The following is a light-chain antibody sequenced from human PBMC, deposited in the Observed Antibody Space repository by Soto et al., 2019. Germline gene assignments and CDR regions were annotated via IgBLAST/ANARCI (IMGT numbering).Light chain of an antibody. CDR3: QQYRDSLGT. CDR1: QSVISTY. J-gene: IGKJ1*01. Sequence: EIVLTQSPGTLSLSPGERATLACRASQSVISTYLAWYQQKPGQAPRLLIHGASSRATGIPDRFSGRGSGTDFTLTISRLEPDDSAVYSCQQYRDSLGTFGQGTKVEIK. V-gene: IGKV3-20*01. CDR2: GAS.